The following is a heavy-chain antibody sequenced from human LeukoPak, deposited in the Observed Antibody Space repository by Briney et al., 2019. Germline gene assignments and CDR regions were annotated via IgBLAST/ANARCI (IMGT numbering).Heavy chain of an antibody. CDR1: GFTFDHFG. CDR2: ISGSGGST. V-gene: IGHV3-23*01. CDR3: AKDYGGNAGYFDY. Sequence: PGGSLRLSCTASGFTFDHFGMSWVRQAPGKGLEWVSAISGSGGSTYYADSVKGRFTISRDNSKNTLYLQMNSLRAEDTAIYYCAKDYGGNAGYFDYWGQGTLFTVSS. J-gene: IGHJ4*02. D-gene: IGHD4-23*01.